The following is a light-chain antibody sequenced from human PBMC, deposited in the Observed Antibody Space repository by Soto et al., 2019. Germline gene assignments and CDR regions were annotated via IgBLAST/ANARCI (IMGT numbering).Light chain of an antibody. CDR3: QQYNNWQRT. V-gene: IGKV3-15*01. CDR1: QSVSSN. J-gene: IGKJ1*01. CDR2: GAS. Sequence: EIVMTQSPATLSVSPGERAILSCRASQSVSSNLAWLQKKPGQAPRLLIYGASTRATGIPARFSGSGSGTEFTLTISSLQSEDFAVYYCQQYNNWQRTFGQGTKVDI.